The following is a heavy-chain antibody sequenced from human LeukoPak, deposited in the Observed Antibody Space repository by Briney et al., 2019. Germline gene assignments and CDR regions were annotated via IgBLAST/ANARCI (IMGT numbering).Heavy chain of an antibody. J-gene: IGHJ4*02. CDR3: AKLWASGDIWGLYDSSGHHDY. V-gene: IGHV3-23*01. CDR2: ISGSGGST. Sequence: PGGSLRLSCAASGFTFSSYAMSWVRQAPGKGLEWVSAISGSGGSTYYADSVKGRFTISRDNSKNTLYLQMNSLRAEDTAVYYCAKLWASGDIWGLYDSSGHHDYWGQGTLVTVSS. D-gene: IGHD3-22*01. CDR1: GFTFSSYA.